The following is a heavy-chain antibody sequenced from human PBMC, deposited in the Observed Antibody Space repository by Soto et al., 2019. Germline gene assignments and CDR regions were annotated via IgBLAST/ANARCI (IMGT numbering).Heavy chain of an antibody. CDR1: GYTFTSYY. CDR2: INPSGGST. D-gene: IGHD2-15*01. J-gene: IGHJ6*02. CDR3: ARDGIVVVVAAGYYYGMDV. V-gene: IGHV1-46*01. Sequence: ASVKVSCKASGYTFTSYYMHWVRQAPGQGLEWMGIINPSGGSTSYAQKFQGRVTMTRDTSTSTVYMELSSLRSEDTAVYYCARDGIVVVVAAGYYYGMDVWGQGTTVTVSS.